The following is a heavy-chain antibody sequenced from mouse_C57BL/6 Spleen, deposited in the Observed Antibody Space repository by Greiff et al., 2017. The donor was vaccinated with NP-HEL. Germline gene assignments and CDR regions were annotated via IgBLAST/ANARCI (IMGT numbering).Heavy chain of an antibody. Sequence: VQLQQPGAELVRPGSSVKLSCKASGYTFTSYWMHWVKQRPIQGLEWIGNIDPSDSETHYNQKFKDKATLTVDKSSSTAYLQLSSLTSEDSAVYYGARSISTSWFAYWGQGTLVTVSA. CDR3: ARSISTSWFAY. J-gene: IGHJ3*01. CDR1: GYTFTSYW. D-gene: IGHD5-1*01. CDR2: IDPSDSET. V-gene: IGHV1-52*01.